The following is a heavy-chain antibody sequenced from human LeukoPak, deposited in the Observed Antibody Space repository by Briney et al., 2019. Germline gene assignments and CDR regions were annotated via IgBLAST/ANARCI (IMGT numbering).Heavy chain of an antibody. CDR1: GGSISSYY. D-gene: IGHD2-15*01. V-gene: IGHV4-59*08. J-gene: IGHJ6*02. CDR2: IYYSGST. Sequence: SETPSLTCTVSGGSISSYYWSWIRQPPGKGLEWIGYIYYSGSTNYNPSLKSRVTISVDTSKNQFSLKLSSVTAADTAVYYCARHGRAAPYYYYYGMDVWGQGTTVTVSS. CDR3: ARHGRAAPYYYYYGMDV.